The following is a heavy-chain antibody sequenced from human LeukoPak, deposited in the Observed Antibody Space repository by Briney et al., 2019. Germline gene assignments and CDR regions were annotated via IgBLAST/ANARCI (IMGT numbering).Heavy chain of an antibody. CDR1: SGSFSNGDYY. CDR2: IYYTGSA. D-gene: IGHD3-10*01. V-gene: IGHV4-61*08. Sequence: PSETLSLTCTVSSGSFSNGDYYWSWLRQPPGKALEWIGYIYYTGSAYYNPSLGGRVTLSVDTSKIQFSVKLSSVTAADTAVYYCARSRNYYGSGDYWGQGTLVTVSS. CDR3: ARSRNYYGSGDY. J-gene: IGHJ4*02.